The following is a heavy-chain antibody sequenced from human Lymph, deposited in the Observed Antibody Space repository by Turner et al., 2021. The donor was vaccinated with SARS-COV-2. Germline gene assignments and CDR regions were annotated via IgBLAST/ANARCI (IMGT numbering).Heavy chain of an antibody. J-gene: IGHJ4*02. CDR1: RFTFDDYA. CDR3: AKDLAGTYYSSLDY. D-gene: IGHD1-26*01. CDR2: INWSGGSI. V-gene: IGHV3-9*01. Sequence: EVQLVESGGGLVQPGRSLRPAWAASRFTFDDYAMHWVRQAPGKGLEWVSGINWSGGSIAYADSVKGRFTISRDNPKNSLYLQMNSLRAEDTAFYYCAKDLAGTYYSSLDYWGQGTLVTVSS.